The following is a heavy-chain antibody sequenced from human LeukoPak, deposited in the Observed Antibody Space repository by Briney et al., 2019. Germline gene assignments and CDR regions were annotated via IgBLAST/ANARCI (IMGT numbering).Heavy chain of an antibody. J-gene: IGHJ4*02. D-gene: IGHD3-22*01. Sequence: SVKVSCKASGGTFSSYAISWVRQAPGQGLEWMGRIIPILGIANYAQKFQGRVTITADKSTSTAYMELSSLRSEDTAVYYCARQLTDSSGYYAPRALDYWGQGTLVTVSS. V-gene: IGHV1-69*04. CDR3: ARQLTDSSGYYAPRALDY. CDR1: GGTFSSYA. CDR2: IIPILGIA.